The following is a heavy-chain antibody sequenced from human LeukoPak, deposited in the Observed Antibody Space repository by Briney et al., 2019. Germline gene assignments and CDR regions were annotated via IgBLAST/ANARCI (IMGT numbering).Heavy chain of an antibody. CDR1: GYTFTGYY. CDR3: ARDYYYDSSGYYDY. Sequence: ASVKVSCKASGYTFTGYYMHWVRQAPGQGREWMGWMNPNSGGTNYAQKFQGRVTMTRDTSISTAYMELSRLRSDDTAVYYCARDYYYDSSGYYDYWGQGTLVTVSS. CDR2: MNPNSGGT. D-gene: IGHD3-22*01. J-gene: IGHJ4*02. V-gene: IGHV1-2*02.